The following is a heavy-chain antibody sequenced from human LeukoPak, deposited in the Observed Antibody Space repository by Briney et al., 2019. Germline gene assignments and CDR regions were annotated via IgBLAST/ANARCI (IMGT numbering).Heavy chain of an antibody. CDR3: ARSGVLEWLFQCDY. CDR2: VNPNSGDT. V-gene: IGHV1-2*02. CDR1: GYTFTDYY. J-gene: IGHJ4*02. Sequence: GASVKVSCKASGYTFTDYYIHWVRQAPGQGLEWMGWVNPNSGDTYYAQKFQGRVTMTRDTSISTAYMELSRLRSDDTAVYYCARSGVLEWLFQCDYWGQGTLVTVSS. D-gene: IGHD3-3*01.